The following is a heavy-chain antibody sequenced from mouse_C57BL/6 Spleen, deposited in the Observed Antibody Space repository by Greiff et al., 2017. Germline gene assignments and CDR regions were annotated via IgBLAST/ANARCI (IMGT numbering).Heavy chain of an antibody. J-gene: IGHJ3*01. CDR1: GYTFTSYW. V-gene: IGHV1-64*01. CDR3: ARWEDSSVQFAY. Sequence: VQLQQPGAELVKPGASVKLSCKASGYTFTSYWMHWVKQRPGQGLEWIGMIHPNSGSTNYNEKFKSKATLTVDKSSSTAYMQLSSLTSEDSAVYYCARWEDSSVQFAYRGQETLVTVST. CDR2: IHPNSGST. D-gene: IGHD3-2*02.